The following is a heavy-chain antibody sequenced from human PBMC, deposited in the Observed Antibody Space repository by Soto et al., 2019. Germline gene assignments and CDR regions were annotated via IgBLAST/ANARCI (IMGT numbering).Heavy chain of an antibody. Sequence: QVQLQESGPGLVKPSQTLSLTCTVSGGSISSGDYYWSWIRQHPGKGLEWIGYIYYTGSTYYNPSLKGRVTISVDTAKNQFTLKLSSVTAADTAVYYCASVVAPTHNDYWGQGTLVTVSS. J-gene: IGHJ4*02. CDR3: ASVVAPTHNDY. CDR1: GGSISSGDYY. V-gene: IGHV4-31*03. D-gene: IGHD2-15*01. CDR2: IYYTGST.